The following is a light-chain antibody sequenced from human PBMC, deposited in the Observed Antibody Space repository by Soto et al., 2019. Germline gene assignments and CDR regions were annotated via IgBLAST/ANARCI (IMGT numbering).Light chain of an antibody. V-gene: IGLV2-18*02. Sequence: QSVLTQPPSVSGSPGQSVTISCTGTSSDVGSYNRLSWYQQPPGTAPKLIMYEVNTRPSGVPDRFSGSKSGSTASLTISGLQAEDEADYYCSSYTSSVAHVFGTGTKLTVL. CDR3: SSYTSSVAHV. CDR2: EVN. J-gene: IGLJ1*01. CDR1: SSDVGSYNR.